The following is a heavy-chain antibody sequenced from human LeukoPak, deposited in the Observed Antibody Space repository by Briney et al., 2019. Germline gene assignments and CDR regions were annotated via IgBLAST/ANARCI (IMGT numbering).Heavy chain of an antibody. CDR3: ARDSSSWNGEIDY. CDR2: IYPGDSDT. V-gene: IGHV5-51*01. J-gene: IGHJ4*02. D-gene: IGHD6-13*01. CDR1: GYSFTSYW. Sequence: GESLKISCKGSGYSFTSYWIGWVRQMPGKGLEWMGIIYPGDSDTRYSPSFQGQVTISADKSICTAYLQWSSLKASDTAMYYCARDSSSWNGEIDYWGQGTLVTVSS.